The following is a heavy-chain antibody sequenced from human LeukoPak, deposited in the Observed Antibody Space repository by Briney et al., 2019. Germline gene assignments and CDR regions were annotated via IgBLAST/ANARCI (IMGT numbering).Heavy chain of an antibody. V-gene: IGHV3-21*01. Sequence: GGSLRLSCAASGFTFSSYSMNWVRQAPGKGLEWVSSISSSSSYIYYADSVKGRFTISRDNSKNTLYLQMNSLRAEDTAVYYCAKGESVGLSAWYWGQGTLVTVSS. CDR1: GFTFSSYS. CDR2: ISSSSSYI. D-gene: IGHD3-10*01. CDR3: AKGESVGLSAWY. J-gene: IGHJ4*02.